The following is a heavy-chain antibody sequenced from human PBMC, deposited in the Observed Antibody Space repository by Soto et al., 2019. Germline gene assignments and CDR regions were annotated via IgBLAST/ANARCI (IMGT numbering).Heavy chain of an antibody. D-gene: IGHD2-2*02. CDR3: ARYELSGIVPGAIVAYDGMDV. CDR2: INAGNGNT. CDR1: GYTFTSYA. V-gene: IGHV1-3*01. J-gene: IGHJ6*02. Sequence: QLQLVQSGAEVKKPGASVKVSCKASGYTFTSYAMHWVRQAPGQRLEWMGWINAGNGNTKYSQKFQGRVTITRDTSGRIAYMKISRVRFEDKDVYYCARYELSGIVPGAIVAYDGMDVWGQGTTVTVSS.